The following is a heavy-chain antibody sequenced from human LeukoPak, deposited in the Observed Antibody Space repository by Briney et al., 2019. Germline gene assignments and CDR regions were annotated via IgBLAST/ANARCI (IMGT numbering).Heavy chain of an antibody. D-gene: IGHD5-24*01. Sequence: ASVKVSCKASGYTFTGYYMHWVRQAPGQGLEWMGWINPNSGGTNYAQKFQGRVTMTRDTSISTAYMELSRLRSDDTAVYYCARDAEGWLQFTFDIWGQGTVVTVSS. CDR1: GYTFTGYY. CDR3: ARDAEGWLQFTFDI. V-gene: IGHV1-2*02. CDR2: INPNSGGT. J-gene: IGHJ3*02.